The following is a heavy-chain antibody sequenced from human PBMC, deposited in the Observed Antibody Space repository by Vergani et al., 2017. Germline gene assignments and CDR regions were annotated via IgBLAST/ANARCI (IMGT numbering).Heavy chain of an antibody. Sequence: QVQLVQSGAEVKKPGASVKVSCKASGYTFTSYDINWVRQATGQGLEWMGWMNPNSGNTGYAQNFQGRVTMTRNTSISTAYMELSSLRSEDTAVYYCARGVDRPRPRVYYFDYWGQGTLVTVSS. CDR2: MNPNSGNT. CDR3: ARGVDRPRPRVYYFDY. J-gene: IGHJ4*02. D-gene: IGHD2-8*01. CDR1: GYTFTSYD. V-gene: IGHV1-8*01.